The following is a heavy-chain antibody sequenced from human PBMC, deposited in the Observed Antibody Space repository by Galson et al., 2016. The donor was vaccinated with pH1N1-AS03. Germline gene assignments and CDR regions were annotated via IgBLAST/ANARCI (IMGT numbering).Heavy chain of an antibody. J-gene: IGHJ4*02. CDR2: ISRSGGST. D-gene: IGHD3-22*01. V-gene: IGHV3-23*01. CDR3: ARWSYYFDSSGYFGYLDY. CDR1: GFTSSSHA. Sequence: SLRLSCAGSGFTSSSHAMSWVRQAPGKGLEWVSGISRSGGSTFYADSVKGRFTTSRDNSKNTVFLQMNSLRAEDTAVYYCARWSYYFDSSGYFGYLDYWGQGTLVTVSS.